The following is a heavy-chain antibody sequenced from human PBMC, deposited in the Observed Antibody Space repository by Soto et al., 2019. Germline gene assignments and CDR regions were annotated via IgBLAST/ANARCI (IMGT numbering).Heavy chain of an antibody. V-gene: IGHV4-59*08. CDR2: IYYSGST. J-gene: IGHJ4*02. Sequence: SETLSLTCTVPGGSISSYYWSWIRQPPGKGLEWIGYIYYSGSTNYNPSLKGRVTISVDTSKNQFSLKLSPVTAADTAVYYCARHVYYFDYWGQGTLVTVSS. CDR1: GGSISSYY. CDR3: ARHVYYFDY.